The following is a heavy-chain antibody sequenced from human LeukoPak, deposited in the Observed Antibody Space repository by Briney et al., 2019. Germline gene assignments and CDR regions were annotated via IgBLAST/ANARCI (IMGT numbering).Heavy chain of an antibody. Sequence: SETLSLTCSVSGGTISISVFYWNWIRQLPGKGLEWIGYTYNSGNTYYNPSFGSRVTISTDTSMNQFFLKSHSVTAADTAVYYCARSSGWRDAFDFWGRGTMVTVSS. CDR1: GGTISISVFY. CDR2: TYNSGNT. J-gene: IGHJ3*01. CDR3: ARSSGWRDAFDF. V-gene: IGHV4-31*03. D-gene: IGHD6-19*01.